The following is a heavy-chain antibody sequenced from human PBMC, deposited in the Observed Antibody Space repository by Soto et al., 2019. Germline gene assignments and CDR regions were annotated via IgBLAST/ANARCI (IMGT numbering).Heavy chain of an antibody. CDR2: VHYSGRA. J-gene: IGHJ4*02. CDR1: GGSISNYY. V-gene: IGHV4-59*01. Sequence: LSLTCTVPGGSISNYYWIWIRQPPGKGLDWIGYVHYSGRATYNPSFKSRVSISVDTSKNQFSVNMSSVTAADTAVYYCARISNDYGGNGAFDYWGQGTLVTVSS. CDR3: ARISNDYGGNGAFDY. D-gene: IGHD4-17*01.